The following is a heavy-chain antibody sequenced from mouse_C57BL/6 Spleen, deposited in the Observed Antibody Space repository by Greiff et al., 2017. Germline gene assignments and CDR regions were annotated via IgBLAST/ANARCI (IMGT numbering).Heavy chain of an antibody. CDR1: GYTFTSYW. Sequence: QVQLQPSGAELAKPGASVKLSCKASGYTFTSYWMHWVTQRPGQGLEWIGYINPSSGYTKYNQKFKDKATLTAAKSSSTAYMQLSSLTYEDSEVYYCARDGSSWDYAMDYWGQGTSVTVSS. CDR3: ARDGSSWDYAMDY. D-gene: IGHD1-1*01. J-gene: IGHJ4*01. CDR2: INPSSGYT. V-gene: IGHV1-7*01.